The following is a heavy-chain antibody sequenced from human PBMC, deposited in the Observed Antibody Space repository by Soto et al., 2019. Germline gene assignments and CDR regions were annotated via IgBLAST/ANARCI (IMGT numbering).Heavy chain of an antibody. CDR2: FYYSGST. CDR3: ARERRDGYKYYFDY. J-gene: IGHJ4*02. V-gene: IGHV4-59*01. CDR1: GGSISSYY. D-gene: IGHD5-12*01. Sequence: QVQLQESGPGLVKPSETLSLMCTVSGGSISSYYGCWIRQPAGKGLEWIGYFYYSGSTNYNHSLKSLVSISVDTSKNQFSLKQSSVTAADTAVYYCARERRDGYKYYFDYWGQGTLVTVSS.